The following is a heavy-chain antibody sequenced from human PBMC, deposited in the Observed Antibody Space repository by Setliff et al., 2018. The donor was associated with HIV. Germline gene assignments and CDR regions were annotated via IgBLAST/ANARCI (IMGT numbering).Heavy chain of an antibody. CDR2: MSGSDNTT. Sequence: SLKISCVASGFTFSNYAMNWVRQAPGKGLEWVAGMSGSDNTTFYADSVKGRFTVSRDNSKKTLYMVMDSLRAEDTAVYYCAKTAYYFNTGGPKGWFDPWGQGTLVTVSS. J-gene: IGHJ5*02. D-gene: IGHD2-8*02. CDR3: AKTAYYFNTGGPKGWFDP. CDR1: GFTFSNYA. V-gene: IGHV3-23*01.